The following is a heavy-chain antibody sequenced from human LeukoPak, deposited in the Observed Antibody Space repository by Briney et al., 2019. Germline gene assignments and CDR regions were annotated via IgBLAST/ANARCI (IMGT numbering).Heavy chain of an antibody. Sequence: GGPLRLSCAASGFTFSSYAMSWVRQAPGKGLEWVSAISGSGGSTYYADSVKGRFTISRDNSKNTLYLQMNSLRAKDTAVYYCARSGSTSLDYFDYWGQGTLVTVSS. V-gene: IGHV3-23*01. CDR1: GFTFSSYA. CDR3: ARSGSTSLDYFDY. CDR2: ISGSGGST. J-gene: IGHJ4*02. D-gene: IGHD2-2*01.